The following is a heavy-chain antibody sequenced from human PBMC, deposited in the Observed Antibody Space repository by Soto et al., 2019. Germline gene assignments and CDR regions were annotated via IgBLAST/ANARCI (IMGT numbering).Heavy chain of an antibody. CDR1: RYTFTSDN. CDR3: ARCPWNHYGLDV. J-gene: IGHJ6*02. Sequence: ASVKVSWKPSRYTFTSDNIHWVRQAPGQRLEWMGIIDPSGGTTNSARMLQGRVTMTRDTSTSTVYMELTSLTSQDTAVYYCARCPWNHYGLDVWGQGTTVTVSS. CDR2: IDPSGGTT. D-gene: IGHD1-1*01. V-gene: IGHV1-46*01.